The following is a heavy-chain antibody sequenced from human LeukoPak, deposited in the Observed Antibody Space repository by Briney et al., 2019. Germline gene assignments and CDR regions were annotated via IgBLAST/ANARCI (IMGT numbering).Heavy chain of an antibody. CDR3: ARGRDIVVVPAAMGVPPDY. J-gene: IGHJ4*02. D-gene: IGHD2-2*01. V-gene: IGHV1-69*01. CDR2: IIPIFGTA. CDR1: GGTFSSYA. Sequence: EASVKVSCKASGGTFSSYAISWVRQAPGQGLEWMGGIIPIFGTANYAQKFQGRVTITADESTSTAYMELSSLRSEDTAVYYCARGRDIVVVPAAMGVPPDYWGQGTLVTVSS.